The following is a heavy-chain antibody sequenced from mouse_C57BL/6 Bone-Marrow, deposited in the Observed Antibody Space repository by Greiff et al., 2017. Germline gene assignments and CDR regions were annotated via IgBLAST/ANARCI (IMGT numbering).Heavy chain of an antibody. CDR2: ISNGGGST. J-gene: IGHJ2*01. Sequence: EVQLVESGGGLVQPGGSLKLSCAASGFTFSDYYMYWVRQTPEKRLEWVAYISNGGGSTYYPDTVKGRFTISRDNFKNTLYLQMSRLKSEDTAMYYCARQGGEDYFDYWGQGTTLTFSS. D-gene: IGHD2-13*01. CDR3: ARQGGEDYFDY. V-gene: IGHV5-12*01. CDR1: GFTFSDYY.